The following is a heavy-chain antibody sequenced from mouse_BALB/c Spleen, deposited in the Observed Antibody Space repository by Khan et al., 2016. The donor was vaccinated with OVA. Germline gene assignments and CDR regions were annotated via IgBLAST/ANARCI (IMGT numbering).Heavy chain of an antibody. Sequence: VQLQQSGAELMKPGASVKISCKATGYTFSSYWIEWVKQRPGHGLEWIGEILPGSGRNNYNEKFKGKATFTADTSSNTAYMQLSNLTSDDSAVYYCARGNYYGRSSWFGYWGQGLWSLSLQ. CDR1: GYTFSSYW. CDR3: ARGNYYGRSSWFGY. J-gene: IGHJ3*01. D-gene: IGHD1-1*01. CDR2: ILPGSGRN. V-gene: IGHV1-9*01.